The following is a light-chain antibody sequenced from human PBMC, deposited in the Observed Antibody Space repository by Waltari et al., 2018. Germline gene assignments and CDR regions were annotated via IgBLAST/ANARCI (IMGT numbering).Light chain of an antibody. CDR1: SSDVGSYNL. Sequence: QSALTQTASVSGSPGQSITISCTGTSSDVGSYNLLSWYQQHPGKVPKFMIYEGSERPSGVSNRFSGTKSGNTATLTISGLQAEDEADYYCCSYAGSNSWVFGGGTKLTVV. CDR2: EGS. V-gene: IGLV2-23*01. J-gene: IGLJ3*02. CDR3: CSYAGSNSWV.